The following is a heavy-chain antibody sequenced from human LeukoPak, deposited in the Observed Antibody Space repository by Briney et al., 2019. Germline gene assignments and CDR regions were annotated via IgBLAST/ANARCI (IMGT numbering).Heavy chain of an antibody. D-gene: IGHD6-6*01. V-gene: IGHV1-69*05. CDR2: IIPIFGTA. J-gene: IGHJ6*03. Sequence: ASVKVSCKASGGTFSSYSISWVRQAPGHGLEWMGGIIPIFGTANYAQKFQGRVTITTDESTSTAYMELSSLRSEDTAVYYCATHHISSSSGYYYYYYRDVWGKGTTVTVSS. CDR1: GGTFSSYS. CDR3: ATHHISSSSGYYYYYYRDV.